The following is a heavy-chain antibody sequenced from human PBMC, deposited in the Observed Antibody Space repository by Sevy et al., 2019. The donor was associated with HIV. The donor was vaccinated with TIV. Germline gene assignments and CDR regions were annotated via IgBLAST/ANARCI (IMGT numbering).Heavy chain of an antibody. J-gene: IGHJ4*02. V-gene: IGHV3-23*01. D-gene: IGHD4-17*01. CDR3: AKDFSYGGNSWNFDF. CDR1: GFIFSKFA. CDR2: VSGNDGST. Sequence: GGSLRLSCAASGFIFSKFALSWVRQAPGRGLEWVSAVSGNDGSTYYAASVKGRFTISRDISENMLYLQMNSRSAEDTAVYYCAKDFSYGGNSWNFDFWGQGTLVTVSS.